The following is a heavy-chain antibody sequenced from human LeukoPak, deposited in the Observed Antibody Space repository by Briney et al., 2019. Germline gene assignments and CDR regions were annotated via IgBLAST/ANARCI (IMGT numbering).Heavy chain of an antibody. CDR3: TTFDYAAFLI. J-gene: IGHJ3*02. V-gene: IGHV3-15*01. CDR2: IKSKTDGGTR. Sequence: GGSLRPSCAVSGFTPSNAWISWVRQAPGKGLEWVGRIKSKTDGGTRDYAAPVKGRFTISRDDSKNTLYLQMNSLKTEDTAVYYCTTFDYAAFLIWGQGTMVTVSS. CDR1: GFTPSNAW. D-gene: IGHD4/OR15-4a*01.